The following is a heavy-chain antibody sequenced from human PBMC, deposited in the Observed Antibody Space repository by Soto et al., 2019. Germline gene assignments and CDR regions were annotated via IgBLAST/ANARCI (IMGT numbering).Heavy chain of an antibody. J-gene: IGHJ4*02. CDR1: GFTFSSYA. Sequence: EVQLLESGGGLVQPGGSLRLSCAASGFTFSSYAMSWVRQAPGKGLEWVSAISGSGGSTYYADSVKGRFTISRDNSKNPLYLQMNSLRAEDTAVYYCAKDSFVTYYYDSSGYYFPDYWGQGTLVTVSS. CDR3: AKDSFVTYYYDSSGYYFPDY. CDR2: ISGSGGST. D-gene: IGHD3-22*01. V-gene: IGHV3-23*01.